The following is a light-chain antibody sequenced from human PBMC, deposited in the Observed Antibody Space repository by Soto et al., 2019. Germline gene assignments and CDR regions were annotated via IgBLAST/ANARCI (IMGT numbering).Light chain of an antibody. V-gene: IGKV1-5*03. CDR2: RSS. CDR3: QEYNSDSRT. Sequence: DIQMTQSPSTLSASVGDRVTITCRASQSISMWLAWYQQKPGRAPKLLIYRSSNLETGVPSTFSGAGSRTEFTLTISSLQPDDLATYFCQEYNSDSRTFGQGPKVEIK. CDR1: QSISMW. J-gene: IGKJ1*01.